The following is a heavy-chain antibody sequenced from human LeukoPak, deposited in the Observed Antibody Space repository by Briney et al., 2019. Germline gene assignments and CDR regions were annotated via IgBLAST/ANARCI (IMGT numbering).Heavy chain of an antibody. CDR3: ARETPRTLSGSYSY. D-gene: IGHD1-26*01. J-gene: IGHJ4*02. CDR1: GYTFTSYA. V-gene: IGHV1-2*06. CDR2: INPNSGGT. Sequence: GGSLRLSCTASGYTFTSYAMHWVRQAPGQGLEWMGRINPNSGGTNYAQKFQGRVTMTRDTSISTAYMELSRLRSDDTAVYYCARETPRTLSGSYSYWGQGTLVTVSS.